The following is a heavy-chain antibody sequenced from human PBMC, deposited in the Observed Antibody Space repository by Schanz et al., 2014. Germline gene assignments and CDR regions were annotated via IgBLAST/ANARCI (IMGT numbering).Heavy chain of an antibody. D-gene: IGHD6-13*01. CDR2: INPSGGST. CDR1: GYTFTSYF. J-gene: IGHJ4*02. CDR3: ASSGAGYSSSWDFDY. V-gene: IGHV1-46*01. Sequence: QVQLVQSGAEVKKPGASLKVSCKASGYTFTSYFIHWVRQAPGQGLEWMGMINPSGGSTTYAQKFQGRVTMTRDTSTSTVYMELSSLRSEDTAVYYCASSGAGYSSSWDFDYWGQGTLVTVSS.